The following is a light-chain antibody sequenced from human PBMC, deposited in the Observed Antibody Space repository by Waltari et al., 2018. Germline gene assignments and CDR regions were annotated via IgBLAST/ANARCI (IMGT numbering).Light chain of an antibody. CDR2: GAS. CDR3: QQYGSPWT. CDR1: QSVSSSY. V-gene: IGKV3-20*01. Sequence: EIVLTQSPGTLSLSPGARATLSCRASQSVSSSYLAWYQQKPGQAPRLLIYGASSRATGIPDRFSGSGSGTDFTLTISRLEPEDFAVYYCQQYGSPWTFGQGTKVEIK. J-gene: IGKJ1*01.